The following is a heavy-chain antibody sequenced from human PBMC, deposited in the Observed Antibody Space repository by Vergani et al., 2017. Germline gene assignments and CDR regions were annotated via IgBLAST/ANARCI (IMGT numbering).Heavy chain of an antibody. Sequence: EVQLVESGGGLVQPGGSLRLSCAASGFTFSSYAMSWVRQAPGKGLEWVSAISGSGGGTYYADSVKGRFTLSRDNSKNTLYLQMNSLRAEDTAVYYCAKDPIVGATVPPSYYFDYWGQGTLVTVSS. CDR3: AKDPIVGATVPPSYYFDY. J-gene: IGHJ4*02. V-gene: IGHV3-23*04. D-gene: IGHD1-26*01. CDR1: GFTFSSYA. CDR2: ISGSGGGT.